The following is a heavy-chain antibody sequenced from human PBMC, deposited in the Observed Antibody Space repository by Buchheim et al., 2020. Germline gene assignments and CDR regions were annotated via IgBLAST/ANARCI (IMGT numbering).Heavy chain of an antibody. V-gene: IGHV3-48*02. CDR1: GFTFSSYS. J-gene: IGHJ6*02. CDR3: ARFYYGMDV. CDR2: ITGSSSII. Sequence: EVQLVESGGGLVQPGGSLRLSCAASGFTFSSYSMNWVRQAPGKGLEWVSYITGSSSIIYYADSVKGRLTISRANAKNPLYLQMNSLREEDTAVYYCARFYYGMDVWGRGTT.